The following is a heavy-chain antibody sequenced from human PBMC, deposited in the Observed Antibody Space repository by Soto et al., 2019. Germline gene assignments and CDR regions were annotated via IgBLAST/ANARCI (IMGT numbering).Heavy chain of an antibody. J-gene: IGHJ4*02. CDR1: GFTFSSYS. V-gene: IGHV3-21*01. D-gene: IGHD6-13*01. CDR2: ISSSSSYI. CDR3: ARGRHSSSWFIFDC. Sequence: GGSLRLPCAASGFTFSSYSMNWVRQAPGKGLEWVSSISSSSSYIYYADSVKGRFTISRDNAKNSLYLQMNSLRAEDTAVYYCARGRHSSSWFIFDCWGQGTLVTVSS.